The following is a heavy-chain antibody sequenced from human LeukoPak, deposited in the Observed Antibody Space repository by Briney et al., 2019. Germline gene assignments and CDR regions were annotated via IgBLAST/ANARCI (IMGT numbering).Heavy chain of an antibody. V-gene: IGHV4-59*01. D-gene: IGHD3-22*01. CDR2: IYYSGST. CDR3: AREGMGDSSGYYSSFDF. CDR1: GVSISSYY. Sequence: SETLSLTCTVSGVSISSYYLSWVRQPPGKGLEWIGYIYYSGSTNYNPSLKSRVTISVDTYRNKFTLKLSSVTAADKAVYYCAREGMGDSSGYYSSFDFWGQGTLVTVSS. J-gene: IGHJ4*02.